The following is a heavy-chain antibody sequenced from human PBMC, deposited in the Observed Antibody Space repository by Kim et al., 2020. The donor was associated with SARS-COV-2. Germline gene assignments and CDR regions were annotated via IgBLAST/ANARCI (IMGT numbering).Heavy chain of an antibody. CDR1: GYTLTELS. V-gene: IGHV1-24*01. J-gene: IGHJ4*02. CDR3: ATLDISGYYKEYYFDY. CDR2: FDPEDGET. Sequence: ASVKVSCKVSGYTLTELSMHWVRQAPGKGLEWMGGFDPEDGETIYAQKFQGRVTMTEDTSTDTAYMELSSLRSEDTAVYYCATLDISGYYKEYYFDYWGQGTLVTVSS. D-gene: IGHD3-22*01.